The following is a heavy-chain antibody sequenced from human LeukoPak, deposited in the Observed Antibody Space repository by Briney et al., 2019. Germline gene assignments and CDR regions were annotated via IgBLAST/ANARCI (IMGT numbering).Heavy chain of an antibody. CDR1: GFTFSNYE. Sequence: GGSLRLSCAASGFTFSNYEMHWVRQAPGKGLEWVSYISSSGSTIYYADSVKGRFTISRDNAKNSLYLQMNSLRAEDTAVYYCAELGITMIGGAWGKGTTVTISS. CDR3: AELGITMIGGA. D-gene: IGHD3-10*02. J-gene: IGHJ6*04. V-gene: IGHV3-48*03. CDR2: ISSSGSTI.